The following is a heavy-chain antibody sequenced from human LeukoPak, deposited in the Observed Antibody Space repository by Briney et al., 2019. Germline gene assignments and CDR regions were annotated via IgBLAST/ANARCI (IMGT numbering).Heavy chain of an antibody. Sequence: TSETLSLTCTVSGGSIRSGDYYWSWIRQPPGKGLGWIGYTASPYHNPSLKSRVTISIDTSKNQNSLKLDSVTASDTAVYYCARSTNHDASGSYYFDSWGQGILDTVTS. D-gene: IGHD3-10*01. CDR2: YTASP. CDR3: ARSTNHDASGSYYFDS. V-gene: IGHV4-30-4*01. J-gene: IGHJ4*02. CDR1: GGSIRSGDYY.